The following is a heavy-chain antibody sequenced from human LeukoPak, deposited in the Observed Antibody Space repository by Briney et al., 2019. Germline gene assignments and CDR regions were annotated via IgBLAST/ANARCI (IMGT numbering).Heavy chain of an antibody. D-gene: IGHD6-19*01. CDR1: GFTFSSYA. J-gene: IGHJ4*02. CDR3: AKDRRYSSGYFDY. V-gene: IGHV3-23*01. CDR2: ISGSGGST. Sequence: GGSLRLSCAASGFTFSSYAMSWARQAPGKGLEWVSAISGSGGSTYYADSVKGRFTISRDNSKNTLYLQMNSLRAEDTAVYYCAKDRRYSSGYFDYWGQGTLVTVSS.